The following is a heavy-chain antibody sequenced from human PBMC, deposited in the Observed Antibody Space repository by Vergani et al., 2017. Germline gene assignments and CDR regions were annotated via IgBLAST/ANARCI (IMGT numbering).Heavy chain of an antibody. CDR3: AKDIFDYYGSGSPIGVGMDV. Sequence: QVNLVGSGGGVVQPGRSLRLSCATYGFIFQNYTMHWVRQAPGKGLEWVALISNDGRHTYYADSVRGRFSISRDNSKNSLYLQMNSLRAEDTALYYCAKDIFDYYGSGSPIGVGMDVWGQGTTVTVSS. CDR2: ISNDGRHT. CDR1: GFIFQNYT. J-gene: IGHJ6*02. D-gene: IGHD3-10*01. V-gene: IGHV3-30*04.